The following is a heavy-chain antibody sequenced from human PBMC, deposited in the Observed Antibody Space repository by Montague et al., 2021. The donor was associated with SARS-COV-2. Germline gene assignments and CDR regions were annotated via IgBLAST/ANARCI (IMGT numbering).Heavy chain of an antibody. D-gene: IGHD5-12*01. Sequence: SETLSLTCTVSGDSISSYCWYWIWQSPGTGLEWIGYVYYSWSTRYSSSLRVRVIISADTSKSQISLRLNSLSAEDTAVYYCACDRGRFWQFAFWGLGTLGTGS. CDR2: VYYSWST. CDR1: GDSISSYC. J-gene: IGHJ2*01. V-gene: IGHV4-59*12. CDR3: ACDRGRFWQFAF.